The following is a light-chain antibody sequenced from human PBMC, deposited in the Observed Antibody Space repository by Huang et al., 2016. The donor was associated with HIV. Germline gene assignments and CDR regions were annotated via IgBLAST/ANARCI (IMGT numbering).Light chain of an antibody. V-gene: IGKV3-15*01. J-gene: IGKJ4*01. CDR3: QQYDKWPPLLT. CDR2: GAS. Sequence: EIVMTQSPATLSVSPGERVILSCRASEGVGSSLACYQQKPGQAPRLHIYGASTRASGVPPRLSGSGSGTEFTLSISGLQSADVAVYYCQQYDKWPPLLTCGGGTKVEIK. CDR1: EGVGSS.